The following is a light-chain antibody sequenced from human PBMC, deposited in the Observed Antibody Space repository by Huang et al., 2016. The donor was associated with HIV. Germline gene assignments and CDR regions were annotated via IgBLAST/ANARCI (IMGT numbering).Light chain of an antibody. CDR3: QHEEYT. V-gene: IGKV1-5*03. J-gene: IGKJ2*01. Sequence: DIQMTQSPSTLSASVGDRVTITCRASQSISSWLAWYQQKPGKAPKFLIYKTSNLESGVPSRFSCSGSGTEFTLTLSSLQPDDFATYYCQHEEYTFGQGTKLEIK. CDR2: KTS. CDR1: QSISSW.